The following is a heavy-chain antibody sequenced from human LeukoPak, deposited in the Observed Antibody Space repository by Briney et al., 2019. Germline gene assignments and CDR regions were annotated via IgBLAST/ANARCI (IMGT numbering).Heavy chain of an antibody. D-gene: IGHD6-13*01. V-gene: IGHV4-34*01. J-gene: IGHJ5*02. CDR2: INHSGST. CDR1: GGSFSGYY. Sequence: SETLSLTCAVYGGSFSGYYWSWIRQPPGKGLEWIGGINHSGSTNYNPSLKSRVTISVDTSKNQFSLKLSSVTAADTAVYYCARDPSSSSSPHRLDPGGQGTLVTVSS. CDR3: ARDPSSSSSPHRLDP.